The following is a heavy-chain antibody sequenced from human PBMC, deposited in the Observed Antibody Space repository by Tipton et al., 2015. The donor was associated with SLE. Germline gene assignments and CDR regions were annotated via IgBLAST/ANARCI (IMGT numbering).Heavy chain of an antibody. V-gene: IGHV4-39*07. J-gene: IGHJ2*01. Sequence: TLSLTCFVSGDSITSDIYYWGWIRQPPGKGLEWIGSVYDSGTTHYNPSLKSRVTMSVDTSKTQFSLKLSSVTDVDTAVYYCARTAGRSVKLWYFDLWGRGTLVTVSS. CDR3: ARTAGRSVKLWYFDL. D-gene: IGHD5-18*01. CDR1: GDSITSDIYY. CDR2: VYDSGTT.